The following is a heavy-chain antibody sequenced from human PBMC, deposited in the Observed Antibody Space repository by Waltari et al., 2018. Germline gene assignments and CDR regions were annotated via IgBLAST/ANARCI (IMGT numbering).Heavy chain of an antibody. D-gene: IGHD2-21*02. CDR1: GGTFRSYV. V-gene: IGHV1-69*15. CDR2: IIPSFGTA. J-gene: IGHJ3*02. Sequence: QVQLVQSGAEVKKPGSSVKVSCKASGGTFRSYVISWVRQAPGQGLEWMGRIIPSFGTANYAQKFQGRVTITADESTSTAYMDLSSLRSEDTAVYYCASQAYCAGDCYPYDAFDIWGQGTMVTVSS. CDR3: ASQAYCAGDCYPYDAFDI.